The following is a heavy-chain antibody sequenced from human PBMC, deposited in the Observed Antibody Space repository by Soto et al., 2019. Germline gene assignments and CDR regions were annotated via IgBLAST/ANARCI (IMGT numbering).Heavy chain of an antibody. CDR2: INHSGST. V-gene: IGHV4-34*01. CDR3: ARDYYDFWSGSYNWFDP. CDR1: GGSFSGYY. Sequence: SETLSLTCAVYGGSFSGYYWSWIRQPPGKGLEWIGEINHSGSTNYNPSLKSRVTISVDTSKYQFSLKLSSVTAADTAVYYCARDYYDFWSGSYNWFDPWGQGTLVTVSS. J-gene: IGHJ5*02. D-gene: IGHD3-3*01.